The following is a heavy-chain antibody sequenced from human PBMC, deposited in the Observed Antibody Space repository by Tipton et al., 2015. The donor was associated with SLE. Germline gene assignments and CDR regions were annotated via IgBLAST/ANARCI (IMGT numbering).Heavy chain of an antibody. D-gene: IGHD1-26*01. Sequence: GLVKPSETLSLTCAVSGDSISSGYYWGWIRQTPGKGLEWIASIYYRMSTYYNPSLKSRVTISIDTSKNQFSLRLTSVTAADTAVYYCARSVYGRDYDYWGRGTLVTVSS. CDR2: IYYRMST. CDR1: GDSISSGYY. J-gene: IGHJ4*02. V-gene: IGHV4-38-2*01. CDR3: ARSVYGRDYDY.